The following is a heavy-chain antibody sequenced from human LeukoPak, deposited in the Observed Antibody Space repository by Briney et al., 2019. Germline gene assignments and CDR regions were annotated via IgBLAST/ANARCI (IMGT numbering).Heavy chain of an antibody. V-gene: IGHV1-2*02. J-gene: IGHJ3*02. CDR1: GYTFTGYY. Sequence: GASVKVSCKASGYTFTGYYMHWVRQAPGQGLEWMGWINPNSGGTNYAQKFQGRVTMTRDTSISTAYMELSRLRSDDTAVYYCARVWKYYYDSSAFDIWGQGTVVTVSS. D-gene: IGHD3-22*01. CDR3: ARVWKYYYDSSAFDI. CDR2: INPNSGGT.